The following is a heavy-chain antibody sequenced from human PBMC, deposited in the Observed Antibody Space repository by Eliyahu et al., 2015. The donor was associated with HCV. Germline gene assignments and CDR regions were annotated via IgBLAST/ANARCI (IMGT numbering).Heavy chain of an antibody. D-gene: IGHD4-17*01. CDR2: ISWHSSSI. CDR1: GXIFDDYA. Sequence: EVQLVESGGGXVQPGRSLRLSXAASGXIFDDYAMYWVRQAPGKGLEWVSGISWHSSSIGYADSVKGRFTISRDNAKNSLYLQMNSLRAEDTALYYCAKVKGNYGDYVGGYFDYWGQGNLVTVYS. V-gene: IGHV3-9*01. J-gene: IGHJ4*02. CDR3: AKVKGNYGDYVGGYFDY.